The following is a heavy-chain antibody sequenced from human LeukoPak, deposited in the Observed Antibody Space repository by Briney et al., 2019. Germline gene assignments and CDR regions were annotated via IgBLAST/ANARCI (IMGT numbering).Heavy chain of an antibody. Sequence: SETLSLTCTVSGGSITSSSYYWGWIRQPQGKGLEWIGSIYYSGSTYDNPSLKSRVTISVYTSKNQFSLKLSSVTAADTAVYYCARDDSSGYYFDYWGQGTLVTVSS. CDR1: GGSITSSSYY. CDR3: ARDDSSGYYFDY. CDR2: IYYSGST. J-gene: IGHJ4*02. D-gene: IGHD3-22*01. V-gene: IGHV4-39*01.